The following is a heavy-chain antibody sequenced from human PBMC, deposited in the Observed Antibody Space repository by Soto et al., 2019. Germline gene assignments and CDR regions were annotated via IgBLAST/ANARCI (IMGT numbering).Heavy chain of an antibody. CDR3: ARDKNDNPPSWFDP. V-gene: IGHV3-53*01. CDR1: GFTVSSNY. CDR2: IYSGGST. D-gene: IGHD3-22*01. J-gene: IGHJ5*02. Sequence: PGGSLRLSCAASGFTVSSNYMSWVRQAPGKGLEWVSVIYSGGSTYYADSVKGRFTISRDNSKNTLYLQMNSLRAEDTAVYYCARDKNDNPPSWFDPWGQGTLVTVSS.